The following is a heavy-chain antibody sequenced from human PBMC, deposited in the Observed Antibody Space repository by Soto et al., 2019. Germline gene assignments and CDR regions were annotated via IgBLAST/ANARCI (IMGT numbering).Heavy chain of an antibody. CDR1: GGTFSSYA. D-gene: IGHD3-3*01. CDR2: IIPIFGTA. CDR3: ARDYDFWIGYDPMLGYYYYGMDV. V-gene: IGHV1-69*13. Sequence: ASVKVSCKASGGTFSSYAISWVRQAPGQGLEWMGGIIPIFGTANYAQKFQGRVTITADESTSTAYMELSSLRSENTAVYYCARDYDFWIGYDPMLGYYYYGMDVWGQGTTVTVSS. J-gene: IGHJ6*02.